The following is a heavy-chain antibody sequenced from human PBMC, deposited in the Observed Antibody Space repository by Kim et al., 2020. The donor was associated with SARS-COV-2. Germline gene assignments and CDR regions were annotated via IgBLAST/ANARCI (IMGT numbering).Heavy chain of an antibody. CDR3: ARLSDLGQQFA. CDR2: IYYSGST. Sequence: SETLSLTCTVSGGSISSSSYYWGWIRQPTGKGLEWIGSIYYSGSTYYNPSLKSRVTISVDTSKNQFSLKLSSVTAADTAVYYCARLSDLGQQFAWGQGTLVTVSS. V-gene: IGHV4-39*01. D-gene: IGHD6-13*01. CDR1: GGSISSSSYY. J-gene: IGHJ5*02.